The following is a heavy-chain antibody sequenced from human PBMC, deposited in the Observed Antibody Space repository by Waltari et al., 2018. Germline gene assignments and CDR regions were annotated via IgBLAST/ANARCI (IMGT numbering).Heavy chain of an antibody. CDR2: IYTSGST. CDR3: ARADFWSGYSYYFDY. V-gene: IGHV4-4*07. J-gene: IGHJ4*02. Sequence: QVQLQESGPGLVKPSETLSLTCTVSGGSISSYSWSWIRQPAGKGLEWIGRIYTSGSTNYNPSLKSRVTMSVDTSKNQFSLKLSSVTAADTAVYYCARADFWSGYSYYFDYWGQGTLVTVSS. D-gene: IGHD3-3*01. CDR1: GGSISSYS.